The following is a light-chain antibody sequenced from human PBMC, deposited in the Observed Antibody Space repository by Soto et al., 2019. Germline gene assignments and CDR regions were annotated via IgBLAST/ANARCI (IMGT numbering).Light chain of an antibody. J-gene: IGKJ1*01. CDR3: QQYNSWLWT. Sequence: DIVMTQSPATLSVSAGEGATLSCRASQSVSSKLAWYQQKPGQAPRLLIYGASTRATGISARFSGSGSGTEFTLIISSLQSEDSAVYYCQQYNSWLWTFGQGTKVDNK. V-gene: IGKV3-15*01. CDR2: GAS. CDR1: QSVSSK.